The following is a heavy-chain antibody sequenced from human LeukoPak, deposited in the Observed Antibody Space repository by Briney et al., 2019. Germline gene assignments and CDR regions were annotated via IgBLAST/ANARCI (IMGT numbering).Heavy chain of an antibody. J-gene: IGHJ3*02. Sequence: GGSLRLSCAVSGLTFSSYSFNWVRQAPGKGLEWVSSITPTSSYIYYADSVKGRFTISRDNAKNSLYLQMNSLRAEDTAVYYCARGGPDHAFDIWGQGTMVTVSS. D-gene: IGHD1-14*01. V-gene: IGHV3-21*01. CDR1: GLTFSSYS. CDR3: ARGGPDHAFDI. CDR2: ITPTSSYI.